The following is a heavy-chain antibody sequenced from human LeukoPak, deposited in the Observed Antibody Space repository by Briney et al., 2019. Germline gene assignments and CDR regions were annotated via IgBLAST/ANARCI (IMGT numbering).Heavy chain of an antibody. CDR2: IYSGGSA. J-gene: IGHJ4*02. Sequence: GGSLRLSCAASGFTVSSNYMSWVRQAPGKGLEWVSVIYSGGSAYYADSVKGRFTISRDNSKHTLYLQMNSLRAVDTAVYYCAISSGWYLGNFDYWGQGTLATVSS. CDR3: AISSGWYLGNFDY. V-gene: IGHV3-53*01. CDR1: GFTVSSNY. D-gene: IGHD6-19*01.